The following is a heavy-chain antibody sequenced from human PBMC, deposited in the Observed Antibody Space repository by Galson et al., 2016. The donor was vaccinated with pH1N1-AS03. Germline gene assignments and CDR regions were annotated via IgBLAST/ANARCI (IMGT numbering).Heavy chain of an antibody. J-gene: IGHJ4*02. CDR3: ARGGYYWGSGFFDF. V-gene: IGHV4-39*07. CDR2: IYHSGSA. Sequence: SETLSLTCSVSGDSMDSSSYHWGWIRQPPGKGLEWIGNIYHSGSAYYNPSLKSRVTMSVDTSTNQFSLKLASLTSADSAVYFCARGGYYWGSGFFDFWGQGTLVSVSS. CDR1: GDSMDSSSYH. D-gene: IGHD1-26*01.